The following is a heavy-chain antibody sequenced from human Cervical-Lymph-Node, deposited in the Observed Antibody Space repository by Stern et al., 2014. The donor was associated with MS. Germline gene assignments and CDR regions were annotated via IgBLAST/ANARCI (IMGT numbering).Heavy chain of an antibody. CDR2: IVPIFGTS. Sequence: VQLVESGAEVKKPGSSVKVSCKASGGTFSSYAISWVRQAPGQGLEWMGGIVPIFGTSNYEQKFQGRVTITADESTSTAYMELSSLRSEDTAVYYCATGTALTTVTVSFDYWGQGTLVTVSS. V-gene: IGHV1-69*01. J-gene: IGHJ4*02. CDR3: ATGTALTTVTVSFDY. CDR1: GGTFSSYA. D-gene: IGHD4-17*01.